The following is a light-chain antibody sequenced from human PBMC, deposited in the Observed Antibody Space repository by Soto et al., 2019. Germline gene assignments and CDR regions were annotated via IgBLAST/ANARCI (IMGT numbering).Light chain of an antibody. V-gene: IGKV3-20*01. J-gene: IGKJ3*01. CDR1: QSVTSSY. CDR3: QQYGNSPAT. Sequence: EIVLTQSPGTLSLSPGERATISCRASQSVTSSYLAWYQQKPGQAPRLLIYGASSRATDIPDRFSGSGSGTDFTLTITRLEPEDFAVYYCQQYGNSPATFGPGTKVDIK. CDR2: GAS.